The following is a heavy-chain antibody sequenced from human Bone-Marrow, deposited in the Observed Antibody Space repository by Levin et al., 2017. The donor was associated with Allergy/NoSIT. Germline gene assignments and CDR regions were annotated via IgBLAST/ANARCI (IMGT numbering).Heavy chain of an antibody. CDR2: IGTAGDT. V-gene: IGHV3-13*01. CDR1: GFTFSSYD. D-gene: IGHD1-26*01. J-gene: IGHJ4*02. CDR3: ASQWPKVGATRQGVDY. Sequence: GGSLRLSCAASGFTFSSYDMHWVRQATGKGLEWVSAIGTAGDTYYPGSVKGRFTISRENAKNSLYLQMNSLRAGDTAVYYCASQWPKVGATRQGVDYWGQGTLVTVSS.